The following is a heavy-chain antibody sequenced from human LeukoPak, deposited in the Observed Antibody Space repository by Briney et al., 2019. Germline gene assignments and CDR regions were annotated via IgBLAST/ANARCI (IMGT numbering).Heavy chain of an antibody. CDR1: GGSFSGYY. V-gene: IGHV4-34*01. CDR2: INHSGIT. D-gene: IGHD3-10*01. J-gene: IGHJ5*02. Sequence: RPSETLSLTCAVYGGSFSGYYWSWIRQPPGRGLEWLGEINHSGITNYNPSLKSRVTISVDTSKNHFSLKLRSVTALDTAVYYCARGPTYYYGSGSYYTRWFDPWGQGTLVTVSS. CDR3: ARGPTYYYGSGSYYTRWFDP.